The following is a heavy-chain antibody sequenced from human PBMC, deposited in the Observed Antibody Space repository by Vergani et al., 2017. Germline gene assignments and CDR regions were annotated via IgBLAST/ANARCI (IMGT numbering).Heavy chain of an antibody. V-gene: IGHV1-69*13. Sequence: VQLVQSGAEVKKPGSSVKVSCKSSGGTFSSYAISWVRQAPGQGPEWMGRIIPNFSTANYGQKFQGRVTIIADESWSTVYLEVRSLRYDDTAIYYCATDRAFGDYQSWFDPWGQGTLGTVSS. J-gene: IGHJ5*02. CDR1: GGTFSSYA. CDR3: ATDRAFGDYQSWFDP. D-gene: IGHD4-17*01. CDR2: IIPNFSTA.